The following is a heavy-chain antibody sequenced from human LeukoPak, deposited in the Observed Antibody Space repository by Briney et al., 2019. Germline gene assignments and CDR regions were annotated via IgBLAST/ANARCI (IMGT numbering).Heavy chain of an antibody. CDR3: ARGGIRERNYYFYMDV. CDR2: IYHSGTT. V-gene: IGHV4-34*01. Sequence: PSETLSLTCAVSGGSFSAYYWNWIRQPPGKGLEWIGEIYHSGTTNYNPSLKSRVTISVDTSKNQFSLKLSSVTAADTAVYCCARGGIRERNYYFYMDVWGKGTTVTVSS. CDR1: GGSFSAYY. D-gene: IGHD1-1*01. J-gene: IGHJ6*03.